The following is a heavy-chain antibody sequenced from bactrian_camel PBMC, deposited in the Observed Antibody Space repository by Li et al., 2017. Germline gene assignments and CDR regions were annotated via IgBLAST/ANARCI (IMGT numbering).Heavy chain of an antibody. CDR2: SLSAQGMP. J-gene: IGHJ6*01. CDR1: GYEYSSNC. V-gene: IGHV3S28*01. D-gene: IGHD6*01. CDR3: VYGGFYSFTS. Sequence: QLVESGGGSVQAGGSLRVSCAVSGYEYSSNCMGWFRQAPGKGLEWVSSLSAQGMPYYDDSVKGRFTISRDNSKNTLYLQLNSLRAEDTAMYYCVYGGFYSFTSWGQGTQVTVS.